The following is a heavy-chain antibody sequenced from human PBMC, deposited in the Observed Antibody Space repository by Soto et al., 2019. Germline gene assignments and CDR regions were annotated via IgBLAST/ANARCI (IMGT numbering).Heavy chain of an antibody. CDR3: ARDLLTTVTTPYYFDY. V-gene: IGHV1-46*01. D-gene: IGHD4-17*01. CDR1: GYTFASYY. Sequence: ASVKVSCKASGYTFASYYMRWVRQAPGQGLEWMGIINPSGGSTSYAQKFQGRVTMTRDTSTSTVYMELSSLRSEDTAVYYCARDLLTTVTTPYYFDYWGQGTLVTVSS. CDR2: INPSGGST. J-gene: IGHJ4*02.